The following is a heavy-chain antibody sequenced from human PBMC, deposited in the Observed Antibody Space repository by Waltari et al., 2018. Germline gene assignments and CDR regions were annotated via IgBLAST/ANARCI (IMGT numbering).Heavy chain of an antibody. J-gene: IGHJ4*02. V-gene: IGHV4-59*11. Sequence: SLTCTVSGGSISSHYWSWIRQPPGKGLEWIGYIYYSGSTNYNPSLKSRVTISVDTSKNQFSLKLSSVTAADTAVYYCARDSGSAGVDYWGQGTLVTVSS. CDR3: ARDSGSAGVDY. CDR1: GGSISSHY. CDR2: IYYSGST. D-gene: IGHD4-17*01.